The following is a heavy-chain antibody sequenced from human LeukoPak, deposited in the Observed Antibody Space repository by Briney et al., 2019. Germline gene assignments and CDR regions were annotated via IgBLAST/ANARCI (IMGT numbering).Heavy chain of an antibody. CDR3: AKRSYCSSSSCFFDP. V-gene: IGHV3-23*01. D-gene: IGHD2-2*01. J-gene: IGHJ5*02. Sequence: GGSLRLSCAASGFTFSSYAISWVRQAPGKGLEWVSTISSNGVSTYYADSVNGRFTISRDNSKNTLYLQMNTLRVEDTALYYCAKRSYCSSSSCFFDPWGQGTLVTVSS. CDR1: GFTFSSYA. CDR2: ISSNGVST.